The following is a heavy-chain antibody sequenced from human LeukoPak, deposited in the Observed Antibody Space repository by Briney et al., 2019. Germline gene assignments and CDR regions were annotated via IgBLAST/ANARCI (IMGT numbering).Heavy chain of an antibody. CDR3: ASGPLRWLVLLN. CDR2: IIPIFGTA. V-gene: IGHV1-69*06. CDR1: GGTFISYA. D-gene: IGHD6-19*01. Sequence: GASVRVSCKASGGTFISYAISWVRQAPGQGLEWMGGIIPIFGTANYAQKFQGRVTITANKSTSTAYMELSSLRSEDTAVYYCASGPLRWLVLLNWGQGTLVTVSS. J-gene: IGHJ4*02.